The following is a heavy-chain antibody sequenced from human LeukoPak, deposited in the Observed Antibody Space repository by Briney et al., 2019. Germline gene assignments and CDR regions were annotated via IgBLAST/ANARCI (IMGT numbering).Heavy chain of an antibody. CDR1: GFTFSSYA. CDR3: AKARRAYSSGCPESDY. CDR2: ISGSGGST. V-gene: IGHV3-23*01. D-gene: IGHD6-19*01. Sequence: GGSLRLSCAASGFTFSSYAMSWVRQAPGKGLEWVSAISGSGGSTYYADSVKGRFTISRDNSKNTLYLQMNSLRAEDTAVYYCAKARRAYSSGCPESDYWGQGTLVTVSS. J-gene: IGHJ4*02.